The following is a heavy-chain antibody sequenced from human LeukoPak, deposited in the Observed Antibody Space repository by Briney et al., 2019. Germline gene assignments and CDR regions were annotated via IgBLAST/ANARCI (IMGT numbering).Heavy chain of an antibody. V-gene: IGHV4-30-2*01. Sequence: PSETLSLTCAVSGGSISSGGYSWSWIRQPPGKGLEWIGYIYHGGSTYYNPSLESRVTISVDRSKNQFSLNLSSVTAADTAVYYCAGSSGYYIIDYWGQGTLVTVSS. CDR2: IYHGGST. CDR3: AGSSGYYIIDY. D-gene: IGHD3-22*01. CDR1: GGSISSGGYS. J-gene: IGHJ4*02.